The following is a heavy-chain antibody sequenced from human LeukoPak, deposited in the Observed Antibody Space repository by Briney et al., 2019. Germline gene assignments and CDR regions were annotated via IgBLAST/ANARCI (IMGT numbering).Heavy chain of an antibody. V-gene: IGHV4-59*08. Sequence: SETLFLTCTASGGSISSYYWSWIRQPPRKGLEWIGYIYYSGSTNYNPSLKSRVTITVDTSKNQFSLKLSSVTAADTAVYYCARLGGDYYGSGSYYNWFDPWGQGTLVTVSS. D-gene: IGHD3-10*01. J-gene: IGHJ5*02. CDR2: IYYSGST. CDR3: ARLGGDYYGSGSYYNWFDP. CDR1: GGSISSYY.